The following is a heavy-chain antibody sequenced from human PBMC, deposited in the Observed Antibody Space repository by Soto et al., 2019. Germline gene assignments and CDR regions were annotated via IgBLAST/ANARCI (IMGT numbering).Heavy chain of an antibody. J-gene: IGHJ6*02. V-gene: IGHV3-66*01. CDR1: GFTVSTDW. CDR3: VRENYYYGMDV. CDR2: IKSGGNT. Sequence: PGGSLRLSCAASGFTVSTDWMYWVRQAPGKGLEWVSLIKSGGNTYYADSVEGRFTISRDNSKNTVFLQINSLRAEDTAVYYCVRENYYYGMDVWGQGTTVTVSS.